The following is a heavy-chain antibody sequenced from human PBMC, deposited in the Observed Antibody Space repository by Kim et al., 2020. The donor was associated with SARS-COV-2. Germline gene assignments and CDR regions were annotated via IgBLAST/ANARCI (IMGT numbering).Heavy chain of an antibody. J-gene: IGHJ4*02. V-gene: IGHV3-30*02. D-gene: IGHD3-9*01. CDR3: AKDPGVLTGYYMDY. Sequence: SADSVKGRFTISRDNSKSTLYLQMNSLGAEDTAVYYCAKDPGVLTGYYMDYWGQGTLLTVTS.